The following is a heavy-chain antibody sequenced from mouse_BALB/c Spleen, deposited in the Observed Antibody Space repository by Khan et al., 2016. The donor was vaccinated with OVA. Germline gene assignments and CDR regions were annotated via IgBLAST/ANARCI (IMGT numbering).Heavy chain of an antibody. CDR3: SISLYYIYWYALHY. D-gene: IGHD2-1*01. CDR1: GYSITNDYA. CDR2: ISSIGST. Sequence: EVKLEESGPGLVKPSQSLSLTCTVTGYSITNDYAWNWIRQFPGNKLEWMGYISSIGSTSYNPSLKSRISITRDTAKNQFFLQLRSGTYEATATYYCSISLYYIYWYALHYWGRGTSVTVSS. V-gene: IGHV3-2*02. J-gene: IGHJ4*01.